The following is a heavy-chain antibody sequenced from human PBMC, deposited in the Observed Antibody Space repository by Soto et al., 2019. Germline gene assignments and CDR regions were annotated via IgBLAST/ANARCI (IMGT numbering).Heavy chain of an antibody. Sequence: EVQLVESGGGLVQPGGSLRLSCAASGFTFSSYWMSWVRQAPGKGLEWVANIKQDGSEKYDVDSVKGRFTISRDNAKNSLYLQMNSLRAEDTAVYYCARLISGYDFSAYYYYMDVWGKGTTVTVSS. D-gene: IGHD5-12*01. V-gene: IGHV3-7*01. CDR2: IKQDGSEK. CDR1: GFTFSSYW. J-gene: IGHJ6*03. CDR3: ARLISGYDFSAYYYYMDV.